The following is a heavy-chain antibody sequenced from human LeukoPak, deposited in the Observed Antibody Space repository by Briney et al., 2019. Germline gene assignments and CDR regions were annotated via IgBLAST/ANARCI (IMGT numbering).Heavy chain of an antibody. CDR3: ARASLYDNSAYYLDY. V-gene: IGHV3-20*04. Sequence: PGGSLRLSCAASGFTFDGYGMSWVRQAPGKGLEWVSGINWNGGSTGYADSVKGRFTISRDNAKNSLYLQMNSLRAEDTALYYCARASLYDNSAYYLDYWGQGTLVTVSS. J-gene: IGHJ4*02. CDR2: INWNGGST. D-gene: IGHD3-22*01. CDR1: GFTFDGYG.